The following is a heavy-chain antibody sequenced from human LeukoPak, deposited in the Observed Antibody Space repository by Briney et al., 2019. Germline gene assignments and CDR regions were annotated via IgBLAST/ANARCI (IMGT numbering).Heavy chain of an antibody. D-gene: IGHD4-17*01. Sequence: GSLRLSCAASGFTVTNAWMNWVRQPPGKGLEWIGEINHSGSTNYNPSLKSRVTISVDTSKNQFSLKLSSVTAADTAVYYCAREDLHGNWFDPWGQGTLVTVSS. CDR2: INHSGST. CDR3: AREDLHGNWFDP. CDR1: GFTVTNAW. J-gene: IGHJ5*02. V-gene: IGHV4-34*01.